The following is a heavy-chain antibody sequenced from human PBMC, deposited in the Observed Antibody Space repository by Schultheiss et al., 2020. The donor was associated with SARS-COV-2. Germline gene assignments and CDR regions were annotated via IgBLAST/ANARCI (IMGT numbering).Heavy chain of an antibody. Sequence: SETLSLTCAVSGGSISSYYWSWIRQPPGKGLEWIGYIYYSGSTYYNPSLKSRVTISVDTSKNQFSLKLSSVTAADTAVYYCARGPPGGGYHYYGMDVWGQGTTVTVSS. CDR2: IYYSGST. CDR3: ARGPPGGGYHYYGMDV. J-gene: IGHJ6*02. CDR1: GGSISSYY. V-gene: IGHV4-59*08. D-gene: IGHD3-10*01.